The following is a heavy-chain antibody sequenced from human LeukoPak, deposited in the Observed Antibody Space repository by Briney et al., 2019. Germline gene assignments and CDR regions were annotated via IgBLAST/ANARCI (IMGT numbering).Heavy chain of an antibody. CDR2: ISPSGST. CDR3: ARLPLGAFGEVLNFDS. D-gene: IGHD3-16*01. J-gene: IGHJ4*02. CDR1: GGSIRGNYY. V-gene: IGHV4-4*07. Sequence: PSETLSLTCTVSGGSIRGNYYWSWIRQPAGKGLEWIGRISPSGSTKYNPSLKSRVTISVDTSNNQFSLKVNSVTAADTGVYYCARLPLGAFGEVLNFDSWGQGILVIVSS.